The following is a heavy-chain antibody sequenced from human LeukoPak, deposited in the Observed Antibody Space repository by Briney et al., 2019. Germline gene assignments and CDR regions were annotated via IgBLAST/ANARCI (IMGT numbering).Heavy chain of an antibody. D-gene: IGHD2-21*02. CDR1: GYTFTSYG. Sequence: GASVKVSCKASGYTFTSYGISWVRQAPGQGPEWMGWMSAFNGNTNYAQKLQGRVTMTTSPSSSTAYMELRSLTSDDTATYYCARDSHVVVVSAGLRDAFDIWGQGTMVTVSS. CDR2: MSAFNGNT. J-gene: IGHJ3*02. CDR3: ARDSHVVVVSAGLRDAFDI. V-gene: IGHV1-18*04.